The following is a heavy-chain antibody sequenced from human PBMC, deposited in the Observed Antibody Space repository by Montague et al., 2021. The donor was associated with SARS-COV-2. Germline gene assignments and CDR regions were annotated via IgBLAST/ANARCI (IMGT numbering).Heavy chain of an antibody. D-gene: IGHD3-22*01. V-gene: IGHV3-30*04. Sequence: SLRLSCAASGYSFINYAMGWVRQAPGKGLQWVAVISYDGSKKYYIDSVKGRFTISRDNSRNTLSLQMNSLRSEDSAVYYCARDGSGYASNYFYVMDVWGQGTMVTVSS. CDR1: GYSFINYA. J-gene: IGHJ6*02. CDR2: ISYDGSKK. CDR3: ARDGSGYASNYFYVMDV.